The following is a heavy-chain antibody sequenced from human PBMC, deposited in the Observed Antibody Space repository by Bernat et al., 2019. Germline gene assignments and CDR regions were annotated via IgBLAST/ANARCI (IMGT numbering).Heavy chain of an antibody. CDR3: ARDVLGYCSGGSCSHVY. CDR1: GFTFGSFA. V-gene: IGHV3-30-3*01. J-gene: IGHJ4*02. Sequence: QVQLVESGGGVVQPGRSLKLSCAASGFTFGSFAMHWVRQPPVKGSAGVAVISYDGSNKYYADSVKGRFTISRDNSKNTLYLQMNSLRAEDTAVYYCARDVLGYCSGGSCSHVYWGQGTLVTVSS. D-gene: IGHD2-15*01. CDR2: ISYDGSNK.